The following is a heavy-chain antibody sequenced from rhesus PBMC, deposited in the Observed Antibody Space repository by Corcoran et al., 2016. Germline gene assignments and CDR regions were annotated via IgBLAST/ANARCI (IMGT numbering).Heavy chain of an antibody. J-gene: IGHJ4*01. D-gene: IGHD3-34*01. V-gene: IGHV1-200*01. CDR2: INPSNGNT. CDR1: GYTFPGYS. Sequence: QVQLVQSGAEVTKPGASVKLSCKASGYTFPGYSIIWVGQAPGQGLEWMGRINPSNGNTGYAQKFQGRVTMTRDTSTSTAYMELSSLRSEDTAVYYCARGGNWGDYFDYWGQGVLVTVSS. CDR3: ARGGNWGDYFDY.